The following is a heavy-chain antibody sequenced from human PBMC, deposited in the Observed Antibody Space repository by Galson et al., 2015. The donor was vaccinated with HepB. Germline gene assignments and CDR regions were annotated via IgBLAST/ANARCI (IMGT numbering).Heavy chain of an antibody. V-gene: IGHV3-21*01. CDR3: ARVFRGKDY. Sequence: SLRLSCAASGFSFFSFSTYTMSWVRQAPGEGLEWVSSISSRATYIYYADTVKCRFTISRADAKNSLYQQMNNPRAVDTAVYYCARVFRGKDYWGQGTMVTVSS. CDR2: ISSRATYI. J-gene: IGHJ4*02. CDR1: GFSFFSFSTYT. D-gene: IGHD3-10*01.